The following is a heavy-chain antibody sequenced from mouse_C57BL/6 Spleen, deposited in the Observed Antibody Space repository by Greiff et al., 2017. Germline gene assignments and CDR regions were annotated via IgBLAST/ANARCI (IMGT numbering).Heavy chain of an antibody. D-gene: IGHD3-3*01. CDR2: ISSGGSYT. Sequence: EVNVVESGGDLVKPGGSLKLSCAASGFTFSSYGMSWVRQTPDKRVEWVATISSGGSYTYYPDSVKGRFTISRDNAKNTLYLQMSSLKSEDTAMYYCARHAGTDFDYWGQGTTLTVSS. V-gene: IGHV5-6*01. CDR3: ARHAGTDFDY. J-gene: IGHJ2*01. CDR1: GFTFSSYG.